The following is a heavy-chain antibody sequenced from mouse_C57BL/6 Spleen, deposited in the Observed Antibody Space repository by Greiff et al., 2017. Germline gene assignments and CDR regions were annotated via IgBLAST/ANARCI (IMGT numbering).Heavy chain of an antibody. CDR3: AREPYYYGSSSRWYFDV. Sequence: EVQRVESGPGLVKPSQSLSLTCSVTGYSITSGYYWNWIRQFPGNKLEWMGYISYDGSNNYNPSLKNRISITHDTSKNQICLKLNHVTTEDTTTYYCAREPYYYGSSSRWYFDVWGTGTTVTVSS. J-gene: IGHJ1*03. CDR1: GYSITSGYY. D-gene: IGHD1-1*01. V-gene: IGHV3-6*01. CDR2: ISYDGSN.